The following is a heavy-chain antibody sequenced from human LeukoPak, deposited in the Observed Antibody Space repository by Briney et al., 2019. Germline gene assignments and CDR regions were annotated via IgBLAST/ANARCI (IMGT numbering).Heavy chain of an antibody. D-gene: IGHD5-12*01. CDR1: GFTFDDYA. CDR2: ISWNSGSI. J-gene: IGHJ4*02. CDR3: AKGGTDAYSGYDFFDY. Sequence: GGSLRLSCAASGFTFDDYAMHWVRQAPGKGLEWVSGISWNSGSIGYADSVKGRFTTSRDNAKNSLYLQMNSLRAEDTALYYCAKGGTDAYSGYDFFDYWGQGTLVTVSS. V-gene: IGHV3-9*01.